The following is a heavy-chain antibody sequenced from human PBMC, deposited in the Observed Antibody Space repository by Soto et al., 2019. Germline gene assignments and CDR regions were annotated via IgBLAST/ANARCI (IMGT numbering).Heavy chain of an antibody. J-gene: IGHJ4*02. Sequence: SETLSLTCTVSGGSISSGGYYWSWIRQHPGKGLEWIGYIYYSGSTYYNPSPKSRVTISVDTSKNQFSLKLSSVTAADTAVYYCASDSYGSLGLDYWGQGTLVTVSS. V-gene: IGHV4-31*03. D-gene: IGHD5-18*01. CDR3: ASDSYGSLGLDY. CDR2: IYYSGST. CDR1: GGSISSGGYY.